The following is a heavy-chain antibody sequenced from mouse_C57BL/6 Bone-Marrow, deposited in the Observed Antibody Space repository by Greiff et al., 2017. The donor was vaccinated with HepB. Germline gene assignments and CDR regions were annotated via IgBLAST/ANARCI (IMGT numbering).Heavy chain of an antibody. V-gene: IGHV14-4*01. D-gene: IGHD1-2*01. CDR3: PPITPVRFAY. J-gene: IGHJ3*01. Sequence: EVKLVESGAELVRPGASVKLSCTASGFNIKDDYMHWVKQRPEQGLEWIGWIDPENGDTEYASKFQGKATITADTSSNTAYLQLSSLTSEDTAVDYCPPITPVRFAYWGQGTLVTVSA. CDR1: GFNIKDDY. CDR2: IDPENGDT.